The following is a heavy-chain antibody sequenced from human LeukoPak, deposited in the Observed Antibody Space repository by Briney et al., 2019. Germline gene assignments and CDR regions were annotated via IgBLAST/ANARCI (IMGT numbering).Heavy chain of an antibody. CDR2: INHSGST. D-gene: IGHD6-13*01. CDR1: GGSFSGYY. V-gene: IGHV4-34*01. J-gene: IGHJ4*02. Sequence: SETLSLTCAVYGGSFSGYYWSWIRQPPGKGLEWIGEINHSGSTNYNPSLKSRVTISVDKSKNQFSLKLSSVTAADTAVYYCARDGYSSSWPYYWGQGTLVTVSS. CDR3: ARDGYSSSWPYY.